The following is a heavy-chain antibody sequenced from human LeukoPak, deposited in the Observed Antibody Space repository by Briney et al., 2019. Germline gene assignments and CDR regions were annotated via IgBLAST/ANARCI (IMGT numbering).Heavy chain of an antibody. CDR1: GGSFSGYY. Sequence: PSETLSLTCAVYGGSFSGYYWSWIRQPPGKGLEWIGEINHSGSTNYSPSLKSRVTISVDTSKNQFSLKLSSVTAADTAVYYCARARLFGYYYYYMDVWGKGTTVTVSS. V-gene: IGHV4-34*01. CDR2: INHSGST. CDR3: ARARLFGYYYYYMDV. J-gene: IGHJ6*03. D-gene: IGHD4/OR15-4a*01.